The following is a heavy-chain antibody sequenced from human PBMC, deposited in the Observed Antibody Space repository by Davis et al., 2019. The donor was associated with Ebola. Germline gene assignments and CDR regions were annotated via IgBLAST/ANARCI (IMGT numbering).Heavy chain of an antibody. CDR3: AREGGEYSSSFYYYYGMDV. CDR2: IKQDGSEK. CDR1: GFTFSSYW. D-gene: IGHD6-13*01. J-gene: IGHJ6*02. V-gene: IGHV3-7*01. Sequence: GGSLRLSCAASGFTFSSYWMSWVRQAPGKGLEWVANIKQDGSEKYYVDSVKGRFTISRDNSKNTLYLQMNSLRAEDTAVYYCAREGGEYSSSFYYYYGMDVWGQGTTVTVSS.